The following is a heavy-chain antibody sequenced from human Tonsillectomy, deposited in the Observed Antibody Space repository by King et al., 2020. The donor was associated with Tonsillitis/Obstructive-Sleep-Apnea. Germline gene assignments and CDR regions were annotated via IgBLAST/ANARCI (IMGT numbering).Heavy chain of an antibody. CDR1: GGPISSYY. V-gene: IGHV4-59*01. Sequence: VQLQELGPGLVKPSETLSLTCTVSGGPISSYYWSWIRQPPGKVLECIGYIYYSGGTNYNPSLKSRVTISVDTSKNQFSLKLSSVTAADTAVYYCAREGAVMNAFDIWGQGTMVTVSS. CDR3: AREGAVMNAFDI. J-gene: IGHJ3*02. D-gene: IGHD2-8*01. CDR2: IYYSGGT.